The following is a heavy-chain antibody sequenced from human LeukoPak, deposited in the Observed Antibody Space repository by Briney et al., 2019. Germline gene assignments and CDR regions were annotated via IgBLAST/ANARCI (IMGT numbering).Heavy chain of an antibody. J-gene: IGHJ6*02. CDR2: ISAYNGNT. CDR1: GYTFTSYG. CDR3: ARFGRVGHTALFRRPSYYNYRMDV. V-gene: IGHV1-18*01. Sequence: ASVKVSCKASGYTFTSYGISWVRQAPGQGLEWMGWISAYNGNTNYAQKLQGRVTMTTDTSTSTAYMELRSLRADDTAVYYYARFGRVGHTALFRRPSYYNYRMDVWGQGTTVTVSS. D-gene: IGHD5-18*01.